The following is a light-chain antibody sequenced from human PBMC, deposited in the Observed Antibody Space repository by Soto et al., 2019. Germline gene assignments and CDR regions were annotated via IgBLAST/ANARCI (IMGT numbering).Light chain of an antibody. V-gene: IGKV3-11*01. CDR3: QQRLHWPIT. Sequence: EIVLTQSPATLSLSPGDRVTLSCRASQTVGRYLSWYQHSPGQGPRLLVYDASNRATGIPARFSGSGSETDFTLTISSLEPVDFAVYYCQQRLHWPITFGQGTRLEIK. CDR1: QTVGRY. CDR2: DAS. J-gene: IGKJ5*01.